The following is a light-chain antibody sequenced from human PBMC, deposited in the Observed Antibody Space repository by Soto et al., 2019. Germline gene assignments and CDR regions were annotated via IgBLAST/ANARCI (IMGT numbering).Light chain of an antibody. J-gene: IGKJ1*01. V-gene: IGKV1-5*01. Sequence: DIQMTQSPSTLSGSVGDRVTITCRASQTISSWLAWYQQKPGKAPQILIYDASTLKSGVPSSLSGSASGTEFTLTISSMQTDDFSTYYCQQYHSYWTFGQGTKVDIK. CDR1: QTISSW. CDR2: DAS. CDR3: QQYHSYWT.